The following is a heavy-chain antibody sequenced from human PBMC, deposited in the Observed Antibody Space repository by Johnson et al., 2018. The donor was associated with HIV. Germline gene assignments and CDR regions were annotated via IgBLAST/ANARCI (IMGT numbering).Heavy chain of an antibody. CDR3: ARVSSSTIAVAGHPFDI. V-gene: IGHV3-13*01. CDR2: IGTAGDT. D-gene: IGHD6-19*01. Sequence: VQLVESGGGLVQPGGSLRLSCAASGFTFSSYDMHWVRQGTGKGLEWVSAIGTAGDTYYPGSVKGRFTISRENAKNSLYLQMNSLRAEDTAVYYCARVSSSTIAVAGHPFDIWGQGTMVTVSS. CDR1: GFTFSSYD. J-gene: IGHJ3*02.